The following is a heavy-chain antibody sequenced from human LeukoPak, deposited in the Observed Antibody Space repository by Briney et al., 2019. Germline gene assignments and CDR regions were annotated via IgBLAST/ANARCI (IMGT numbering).Heavy chain of an antibody. Sequence: GGSLRLSCAASGFTFNSYGMSWVRQAPGKGLEWVSAISGSGGNTYYADSVKGRFTISRDNAKNSLYLQLNSLRAEDTAVYYCARGHDYGDYADYWGQGTLVTVSS. V-gene: IGHV3-23*01. CDR1: GFTFNSYG. D-gene: IGHD4-17*01. J-gene: IGHJ4*02. CDR3: ARGHDYGDYADY. CDR2: ISGSGGNT.